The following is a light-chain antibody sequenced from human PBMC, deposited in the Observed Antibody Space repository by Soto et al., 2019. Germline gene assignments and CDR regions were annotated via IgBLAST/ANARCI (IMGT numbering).Light chain of an antibody. CDR2: WAS. CDR1: QSVLYSSNNKNY. J-gene: IGKJ1*01. CDR3: QQYYTTPGT. V-gene: IGKV4-1*01. Sequence: DIVMTQSQDSLAVSLGERASINCKSSQSVLYSSNNKNYLAWYQQKPGQPPKLLIYWASTRESGVPDRFSGSGSVTDVTLTISSLQAEDVAVYYFQQYYTTPGTFGQGTKVEIK.